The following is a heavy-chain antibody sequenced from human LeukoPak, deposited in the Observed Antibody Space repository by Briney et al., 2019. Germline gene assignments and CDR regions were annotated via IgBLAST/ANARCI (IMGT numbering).Heavy chain of an antibody. V-gene: IGHV4-38-2*01. J-gene: IGHJ4*02. D-gene: IGHD2-2*01. CDR1: GYSISSGYY. Sequence: KPSETLSLTCAVSGYSISSGYYWGWIRQPPGKGLEWIGSIYHSGSTYYNPSLKSRLTISVDTSKNQFSLKLSSVTAADTAVYYCARTRREYQLLSFDYWGQGTLVTVPS. CDR3: ARTRREYQLLSFDY. CDR2: IYHSGST.